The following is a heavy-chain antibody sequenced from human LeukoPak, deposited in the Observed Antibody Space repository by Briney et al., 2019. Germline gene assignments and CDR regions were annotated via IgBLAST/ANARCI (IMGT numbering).Heavy chain of an antibody. J-gene: IGHJ4*02. D-gene: IGHD2-2*02. Sequence: GESLKISCKGSGYTFTSYWIGWMRQMPGKGLEWMGIIYPGDSDTRYRPSFQGQVTISADKSISTAYLQWSSLKASDTAMYYCALYFDTYYFDYWGQGTLVTVPS. V-gene: IGHV5-51*01. CDR1: GYTFTSYW. CDR3: ALYFDTYYFDY. CDR2: IYPGDSDT.